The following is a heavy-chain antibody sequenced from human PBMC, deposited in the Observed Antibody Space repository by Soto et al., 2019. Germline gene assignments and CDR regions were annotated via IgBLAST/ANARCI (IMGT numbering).Heavy chain of an antibody. D-gene: IGHD6-19*01. CDR1: GFSITSGYY. V-gene: IGHV4-38-2*02. CDR3: ARGHGSAWAHYFDY. Sequence: SETLSLTCTVYGFSITSGYYWGWIRQPPGKGLEWIGSFFQSGTTSYTPSLRSRVTISVDTSKNHFSLNLNSVTAADTAVYYCARGHGSAWAHYFDYWGQGTLVTVSS. J-gene: IGHJ4*02. CDR2: FFQSGTT.